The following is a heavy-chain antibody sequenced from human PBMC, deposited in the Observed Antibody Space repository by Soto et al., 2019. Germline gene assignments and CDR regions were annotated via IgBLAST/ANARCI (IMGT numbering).Heavy chain of an antibody. J-gene: IGHJ4*02. Sequence: EVQLVESGGGLVQPGGSLKLSCAASGFIFSGSAVHWVRQASGKGLEWVGRILSKAGNYATAYPASMKGRFTISRDDSENTAFLQMNSLKTEVTVLYYCSRGVSPYYYDYWGQGTLVAVSS. CDR1: GFIFSGSA. D-gene: IGHD3-3*01. CDR3: SRGVSPYYYDY. CDR2: ILSKAGNYAT. V-gene: IGHV3-73*01.